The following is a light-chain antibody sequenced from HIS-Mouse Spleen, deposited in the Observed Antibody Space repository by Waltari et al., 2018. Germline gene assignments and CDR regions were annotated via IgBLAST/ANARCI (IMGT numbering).Light chain of an antibody. V-gene: IGKV3-11*01. CDR3: QQRSNWPLT. J-gene: IGKJ4*01. CDR1: QSVSSY. CDR2: GAS. Sequence: EIVLTQSPATLSLSPGERATLPCRSSQSVSSYLAWYQQKPGQAPRLLSYGASNRATGIPARFSGSGSGTDFTLTISSLEPEDFAVYYCQQRSNWPLTFGGGTKVEIK.